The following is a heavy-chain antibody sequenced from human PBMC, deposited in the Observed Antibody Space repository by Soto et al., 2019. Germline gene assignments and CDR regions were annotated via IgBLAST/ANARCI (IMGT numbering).Heavy chain of an antibody. CDR3: ARGAYVYFHYGMDA. D-gene: IGHD3-16*01. CDR2: IIPIFGTA. Sequence: QVQLVQSGAEVKKPVSSVKVSCKASGGTFSCYAISWVRQAPGQVLEWMGGIIPIFGTANYGQKFQGRVTILADQSTSTAYMEPSTLRSEDTAVYYCARGAYVYFHYGMDAWGQGTTVTVSS. V-gene: IGHV1-69*12. CDR1: GGTFSCYA. J-gene: IGHJ6*02.